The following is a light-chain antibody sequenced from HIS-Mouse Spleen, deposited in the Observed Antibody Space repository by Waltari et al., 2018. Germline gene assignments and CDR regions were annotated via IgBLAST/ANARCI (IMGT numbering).Light chain of an antibody. J-gene: IGLJ3*02. V-gene: IGLV1-47*01. CDR1: SSNIGSNY. CDR2: RNN. CDR3: AAWDDSLSGV. Sequence: QSVLTQPPSASGTPGQRVTISCSGSSSNIGSNYVYWYQQLPGTAPKLLIYRNNQLPSVVPDRFSGSKSGTSASLAISGLRSEDEADYYCAAWDDSLSGVFGGGTKLTVL.